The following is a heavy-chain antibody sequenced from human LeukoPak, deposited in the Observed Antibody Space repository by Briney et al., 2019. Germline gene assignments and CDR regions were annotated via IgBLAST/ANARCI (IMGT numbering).Heavy chain of an antibody. CDR2: ISGSASST. V-gene: IGHV3-23*01. Sequence: GGSLRLSCAASGFTFRNYAFNWVRQAPGKGLQWVSGISGSASSTYYADSVKGRFTTSRDNSRNTLYLQMNGLRPEDAAMYYCVFVGLSGINYWGQGTLVTVSS. CDR1: GFTFRNYA. D-gene: IGHD1-20*01. J-gene: IGHJ4*02. CDR3: VFVGLSGINY.